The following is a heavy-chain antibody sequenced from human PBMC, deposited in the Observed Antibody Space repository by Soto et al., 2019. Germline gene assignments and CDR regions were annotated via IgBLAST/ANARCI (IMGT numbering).Heavy chain of an antibody. J-gene: IGHJ4*02. D-gene: IGHD2-21*01. V-gene: IGHV3-23*01. CDR2: ISGGADST. CDR3: ANAYGGSRYFFDN. Sequence: GGSLRLSCASSGFTFSTYTMNWVRQAPGKGLEWVSAISGGADSTSYADSVEGRFTVSRDNSKSTLYLQMNSLRAEDTAVYFCANAYGGSRYFFDNWGQGTLVTVSS. CDR1: GFTFSTYT.